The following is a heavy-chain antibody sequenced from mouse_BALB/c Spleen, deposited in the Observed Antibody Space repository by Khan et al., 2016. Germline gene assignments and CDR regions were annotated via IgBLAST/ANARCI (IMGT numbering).Heavy chain of an antibody. Sequence: VQLQQSGADLVKPGASVKLSCTASGFNIKDTYIHWVKQRPEQALEWIGRIDPANGNTEYDPKFQGKATITADISSNTAYLQLSGLTSEDTAVYYCARIYYGGAYWGQGTLVTVSA. CDR3: ARIYYGGAY. V-gene: IGHV14-3*02. J-gene: IGHJ3*01. D-gene: IGHD2-1*01. CDR1: GFNIKDTY. CDR2: IDPANGNT.